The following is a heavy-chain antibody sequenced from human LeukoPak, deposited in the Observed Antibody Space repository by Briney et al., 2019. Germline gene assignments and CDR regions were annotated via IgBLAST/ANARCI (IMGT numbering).Heavy chain of an antibody. J-gene: IGHJ4*02. D-gene: IGHD1-7*01. V-gene: IGHV3-23*01. CDR2: ITGRGGRT. Sequence: PGRSLRLSCAASGFTFRRYAMSSVPQAAGQGLRWVSGITGRGGRTYYADSVKGRFTISRDNSKNTLYLQINSRRAEDTAIYYCAKDLELLSYFDYWGQGTLVTVSS. CDR3: AKDLELLSYFDY. CDR1: GFTFRRYA.